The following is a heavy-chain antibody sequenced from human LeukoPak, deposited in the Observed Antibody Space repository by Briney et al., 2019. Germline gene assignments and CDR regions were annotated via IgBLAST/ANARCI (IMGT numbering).Heavy chain of an antibody. CDR2: IYPGDSDT. CDR1: GYSFTSYW. Sequence: GESLKISCKGSGYSFTSYWIGWVRQMPGKGLEWMGIIYPGDSDTRYSPSLQGQVTISADKSISTAYLQWSSLKASDTAMYYCARRSLNYYDSSGYYFDYWGQGTLVTVSS. CDR3: ARRSLNYYDSSGYYFDY. V-gene: IGHV5-51*01. J-gene: IGHJ4*02. D-gene: IGHD3-22*01.